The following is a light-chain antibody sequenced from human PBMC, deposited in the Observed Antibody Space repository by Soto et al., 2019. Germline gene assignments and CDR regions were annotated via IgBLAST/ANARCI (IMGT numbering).Light chain of an antibody. CDR3: QQNYSPPPIT. CDR2: AAS. J-gene: IGKJ5*01. CDR1: QSITRF. V-gene: IGKV1-39*01. Sequence: DIQMTQSPSSLSASVGDRVIITCRASQSITRFLNWYQQKPGKAPKLLIYAASSLQSGVPSRFSGSGSGTDFTLTISSLQPEDFATYYCQQNYSPPPITFGQGTRLEIK.